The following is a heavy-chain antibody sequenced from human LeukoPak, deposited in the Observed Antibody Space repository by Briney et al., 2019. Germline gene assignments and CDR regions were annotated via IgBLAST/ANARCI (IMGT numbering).Heavy chain of an antibody. V-gene: IGHV3-7*01. CDR1: GFTFSSHW. Sequence: PGGSLRLSCAASGFTFSSHWMSWVRQAPGKGLEWVANIKQDGSEKYYVDSVKGRFTISRDNAKNSLYLQMNSLRAEDTAVYYCARGGRTGDYWGQGTLVTVSS. CDR3: ARGGRTGDY. J-gene: IGHJ4*02. CDR2: IKQDGSEK. D-gene: IGHD1-1*01.